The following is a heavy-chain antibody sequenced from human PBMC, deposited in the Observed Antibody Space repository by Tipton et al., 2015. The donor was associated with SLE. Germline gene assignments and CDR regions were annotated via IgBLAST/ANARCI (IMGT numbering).Heavy chain of an antibody. J-gene: IGHJ4*02. D-gene: IGHD6-6*01. Sequence: LRLSCTVSGGSISSSSYYWSWIRQPPGKGLEWIGYIYYSGSTNYNPSLKSRVTISVDTSKNQFSLKLSSVTAADTAVYYCARSSIAARGGFDYWGQGTLVTVSS. CDR3: ARSSIAARGGFDY. CDR1: GGSISSSSYY. CDR2: IYYSGST. V-gene: IGHV4-61*01.